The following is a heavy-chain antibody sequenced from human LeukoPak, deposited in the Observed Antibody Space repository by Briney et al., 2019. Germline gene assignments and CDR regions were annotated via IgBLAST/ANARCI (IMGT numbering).Heavy chain of an antibody. V-gene: IGHV3-7*01. J-gene: IGHJ3*02. D-gene: IGHD3-10*01. CDR3: ARPRRMYGSGSYAFDI. CDR1: GFTFSSYA. Sequence: PGGSLRLSCAASGFTFSSYAMSWVRQAPGKGLEWVANIKQDGSEKYYVDSVKGRFTISRDNAKKSLYLQMNSLRAEDTAVYYCARPRRMYGSGSYAFDIWGQGTMVTVSS. CDR2: IKQDGSEK.